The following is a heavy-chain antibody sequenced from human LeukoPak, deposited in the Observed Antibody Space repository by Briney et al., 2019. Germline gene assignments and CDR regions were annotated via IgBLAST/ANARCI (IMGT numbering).Heavy chain of an antibody. Sequence: SETLSLTCAVSGYSISSGYYWGWIRQPPGKGLEWIGSIYHSGSTYYNPSLKSRVTISVDTSKNQFSLKLSSVTAADTAVYYCARDPRVLWLGELSVWFDPWGQGTLVTVSS. CDR1: GYSISSGYY. CDR2: IYHSGST. V-gene: IGHV4-38-2*02. CDR3: ARDPRVLWLGELSVWFDP. J-gene: IGHJ5*02. D-gene: IGHD3-10*01.